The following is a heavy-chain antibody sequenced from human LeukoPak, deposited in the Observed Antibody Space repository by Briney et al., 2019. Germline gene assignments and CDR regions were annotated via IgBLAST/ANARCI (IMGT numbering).Heavy chain of an antibody. CDR1: GFTFSSYG. Sequence: GGSLRLSCAASGFTFSSYGMSWVRQAPGKGLEWVSAISGSGGSTYYADSVKGRFTISRDNSKNTLYLQMNSLRAEDTAVYYCAKAVGSSSWWNFDYWGQGTLVTVSS. J-gene: IGHJ4*02. CDR3: AKAVGSSSWWNFDY. V-gene: IGHV3-23*01. CDR2: ISGSGGST. D-gene: IGHD6-13*01.